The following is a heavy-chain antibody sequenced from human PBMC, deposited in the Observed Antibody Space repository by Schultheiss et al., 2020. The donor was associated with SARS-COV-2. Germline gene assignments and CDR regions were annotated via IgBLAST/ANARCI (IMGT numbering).Heavy chain of an antibody. D-gene: IGHD2-2*02. CDR1: GGSISNSDYY. V-gene: IGHV4-39*07. CDR3: ARGGGHYCSSTSCYRRYYYYYMDV. Sequence: SETLSLICTVSGGSISNSDYYWGWIRQPPGKGLEWIGSIYYSGSTNYNPSLKSRVTISVDTSKNQFSLKLSSVTAADTAVYYCARGGGHYCSSTSCYRRYYYYYMDVWGKGTTVTVSS. J-gene: IGHJ6*03. CDR2: IYYSGST.